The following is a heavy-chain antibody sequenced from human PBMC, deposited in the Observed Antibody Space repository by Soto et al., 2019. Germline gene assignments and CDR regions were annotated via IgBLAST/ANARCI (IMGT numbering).Heavy chain of an antibody. D-gene: IGHD3-10*01. CDR3: ARELCSITMVRGPPGGFDP. CDR2: INHSGST. CDR1: GGSFSGYY. V-gene: IGHV4-34*01. Sequence: QVQLQQWGAGLLKPSETLSLTCAVYGGSFSGYYWSWIRQPPGKGLEWIGEINHSGSTNYNPSLKSRVTISVDTSKNQFSLKLSSVTAADTAVYYCARELCSITMVRGPPGGFDPWGQGTLVTVSS. J-gene: IGHJ5*02.